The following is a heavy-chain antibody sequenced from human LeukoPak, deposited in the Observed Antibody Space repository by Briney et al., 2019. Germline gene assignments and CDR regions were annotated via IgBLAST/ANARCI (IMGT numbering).Heavy chain of an antibody. D-gene: IGHD5-18*01. CDR1: GGSISSSSYY. V-gene: IGHV4-39*07. J-gene: IGHJ3*02. Sequence: SETLSPTCTVSGGSISSSSYYWGWIRQPPGKGLEWIGSIYYSGSTYYNPSLKSRVTISVDTSKNQFSLKLSSVTAADTAVYYCARGYRGYSSVAFDIWGQGTMVTVSS. CDR3: ARGYRGYSSVAFDI. CDR2: IYYSGST.